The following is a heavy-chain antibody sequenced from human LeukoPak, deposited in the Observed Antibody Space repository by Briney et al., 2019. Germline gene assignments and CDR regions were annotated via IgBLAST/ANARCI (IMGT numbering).Heavy chain of an antibody. D-gene: IGHD2-15*01. CDR2: ISYDGSNK. J-gene: IGHJ4*02. CDR3: ANELVTATRKVSYEFDY. V-gene: IGHV3-30*18. Sequence: PGGSLRLSCAASGFTFSSYGMHWVRQAPGKGLEWVAVISYDGSNKYYADSVKGRFTISRDNSKNTLYLQMNSLRAEDTAVYYCANELVTATRKVSYEFDYWGQGTLVTVSS. CDR1: GFTFSSYG.